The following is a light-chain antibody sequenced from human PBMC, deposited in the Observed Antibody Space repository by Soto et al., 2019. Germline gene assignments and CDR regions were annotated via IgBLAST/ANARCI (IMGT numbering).Light chain of an antibody. CDR2: KNN. CDR3: ASWDDTLSGRL. V-gene: IGLV1-47*01. J-gene: IGLJ2*01. CDR1: SSNIGKKY. Sequence: QAVVTQPPSASGTPGQRITISCSGSSSNIGKKYVYWYQQFPGTAPKLLIYKNNQRPSGVPDRFSASKSATSAPLAISGLRSEDEADYYCASWDDTLSGRLFGGGTKLTVL.